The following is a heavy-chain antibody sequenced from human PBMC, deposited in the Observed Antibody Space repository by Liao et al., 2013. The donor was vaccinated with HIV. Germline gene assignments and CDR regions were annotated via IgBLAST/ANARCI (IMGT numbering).Heavy chain of an antibody. J-gene: IGHJ4*02. CDR1: GGSISSYY. Sequence: QVQLQESGPGLVKPSETLSLTCTVSGGSISSYYWSWIRQPPGKGLEWIGYIYYSGSTNYNPSLKSRVTISVDTSKNQFSLKLSSVTAADTAVYYCARDGYYDSSGYSNGGVDYWGQGTLVTVSS. CDR3: ARDGYYDSSGYSNGGVDY. V-gene: IGHV4-59*01. D-gene: IGHD3-22*01. CDR2: IYYSGST.